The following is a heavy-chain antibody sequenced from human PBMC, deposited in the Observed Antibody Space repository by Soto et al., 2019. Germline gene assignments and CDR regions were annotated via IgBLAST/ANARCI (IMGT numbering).Heavy chain of an antibody. Sequence: QVHLQESGPGLVKPSQTLSLTCSVSGGTISSGGYFWSWIRQPPGKGLEWIGNILYSGPPYYNPSFKSRVPVSVAASKNQFPLKVSSVTAAETAVDFCARGVLYWGQGSLVSVSS. D-gene: IGHD1-1*01. CDR1: GGTISSGGYF. CDR2: ILYSGPP. J-gene: IGHJ4*02. CDR3: ARGVLY. V-gene: IGHV4-31*03.